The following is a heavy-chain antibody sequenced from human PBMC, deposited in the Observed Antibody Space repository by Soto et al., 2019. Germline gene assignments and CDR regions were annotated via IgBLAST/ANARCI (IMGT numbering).Heavy chain of an antibody. D-gene: IGHD3-9*01. CDR2: IKQDGSEK. V-gene: IGHV3-7*01. Sequence: PGGSLRLSCAASGFTFSSYWMSWVRQAPGKGLEWVANIKQDGSEKYYVDSVKGRFTISRDNAKNSLYLQMNSLRAEDTAVYYCARARGGILTGYYYFDYWGQGTLVTVSS. CDR1: GFTFSSYW. J-gene: IGHJ4*02. CDR3: ARARGGILTGYYYFDY.